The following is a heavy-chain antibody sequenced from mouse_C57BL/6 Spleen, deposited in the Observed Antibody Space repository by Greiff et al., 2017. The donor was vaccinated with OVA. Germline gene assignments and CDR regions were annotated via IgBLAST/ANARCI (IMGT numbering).Heavy chain of an antibody. D-gene: IGHD1-1*01. CDR1: GFTFSDAW. V-gene: IGHV6-6*01. CDR2: IRNKANNHAT. CDR3: TAYYYDYYAMDY. J-gene: IGHJ4*01. Sequence: EVMLVESGGGLVQPGGSMKLSCAASGFTFSDAWMDWVRQSPEKGLEWVAEIRNKANNHATYYAESVKGRFTISRDDSKSSVYLQMNSLRAEDTGIYYCTAYYYDYYAMDYWGQGTSVTVSS.